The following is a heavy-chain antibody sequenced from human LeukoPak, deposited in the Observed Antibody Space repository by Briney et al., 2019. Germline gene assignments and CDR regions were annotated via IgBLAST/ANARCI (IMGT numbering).Heavy chain of an antibody. J-gene: IGHJ4*02. CDR2: ILYDGSNK. CDR3: ARGGDYGGNREVDY. CDR1: GFTFSRHA. D-gene: IGHD4-23*01. V-gene: IGHV3-30-3*01. Sequence: GGSLRLSCAASGFTFSRHAMHWGRQAPGKGLEWVAVILYDGSNKYYVDSVKGRFTISRDNSKNTLYLQMNSLRSEDTAVYYCARGGDYGGNREVDYWGQGTLVTVSS.